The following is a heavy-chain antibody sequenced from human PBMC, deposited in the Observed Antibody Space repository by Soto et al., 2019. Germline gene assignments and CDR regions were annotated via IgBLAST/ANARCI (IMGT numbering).Heavy chain of an antibody. CDR1: GFTFSASY. Sequence: GGSLRLSCAASGFTFSASYMSWIRRSPEKGLGGGSYFITSGMTIYYADSVKARFTISRDKAKNSLSLQMNSQRAEDKAVYYCARDMELDYYGSGSYVGGYYYGMDVWGQGTTVTVSS. D-gene: IGHD3-10*01. CDR3: ARDMELDYYGSGSYVGGYYYGMDV. CDR2: FITSGMTI. V-gene: IGHV3-11*01. J-gene: IGHJ6*02.